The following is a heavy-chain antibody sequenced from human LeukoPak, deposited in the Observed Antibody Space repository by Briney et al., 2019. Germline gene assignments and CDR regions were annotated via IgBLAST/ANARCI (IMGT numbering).Heavy chain of an antibody. Sequence: PRGSLRLSCAASGFTFSSYAMSWVRQAPGKGLEWVAAISGSGRSTYYADSVKGRFTISRDNSKNTLYLQMNSLRTEDTAVYYCANERGYNYGYSFDYWGQGTLVTVSS. J-gene: IGHJ4*02. CDR1: GFTFSSYA. V-gene: IGHV3-23*01. CDR2: ISGSGRST. CDR3: ANERGYNYGYSFDY. D-gene: IGHD5-18*01.